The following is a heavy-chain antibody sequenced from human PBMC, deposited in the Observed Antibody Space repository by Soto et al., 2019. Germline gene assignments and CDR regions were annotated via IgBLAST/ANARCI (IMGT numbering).Heavy chain of an antibody. V-gene: IGHV4-31*03. CDR3: ARDLRGGSYGMDV. CDR1: GGSINNGGYY. D-gene: IGHD3-10*01. J-gene: IGHJ6*02. CDR2: IFYSGST. Sequence: QVQLQESGPGLVKPSQTLSLTCTVSGGSINNGGYYWSWIRHHPGKALEWIGYIFYSGSTYYNPSLKSRVTISVDTSKNQFSLKLSSVTAADTAVYYCARDLRGGSYGMDVWGQGTTVTVSS.